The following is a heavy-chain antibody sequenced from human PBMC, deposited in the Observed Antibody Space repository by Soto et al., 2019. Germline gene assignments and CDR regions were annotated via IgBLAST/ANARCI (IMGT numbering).Heavy chain of an antibody. J-gene: IGHJ4*02. CDR3: ARALVDYYDSSGYPRFDY. D-gene: IGHD3-22*01. CDR2: ISGSGGST. CDR1: GFTFSSYA. Sequence: GGSLRLSCAASGFTFSSYAMSWVRQAPGKGLEWVSAISGSGGSTYYADSVKGRFTISRDNSKNTLYLQMNSLRAEDTALYYCARALVDYYDSSGYPRFDYWGQGTLVTVSS. V-gene: IGHV3-23*01.